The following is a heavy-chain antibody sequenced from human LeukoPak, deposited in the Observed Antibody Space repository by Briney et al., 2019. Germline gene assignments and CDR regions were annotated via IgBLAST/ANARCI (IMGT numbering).Heavy chain of an antibody. J-gene: IGHJ4*02. V-gene: IGHV5-51*01. CDR2: MYPGDSDA. CDR1: GYSFTTYW. Sequence: GESLKISCKGSGYSFTTYWSGWVRQMPGKGLEWMGIMYPGDSDARYSPSFQGQVTISADKSISTAYLQWRSLKASDTAMYYCARVYGSGSYYSHFEYWGQGTLVTVSS. CDR3: ARVYGSGSYYSHFEY. D-gene: IGHD3-10*01.